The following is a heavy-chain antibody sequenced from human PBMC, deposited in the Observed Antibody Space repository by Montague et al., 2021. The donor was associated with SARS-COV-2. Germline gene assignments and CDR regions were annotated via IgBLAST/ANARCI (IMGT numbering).Heavy chain of an antibody. D-gene: IGHD3-16*01. V-gene: IGHV4-34*01. Sequence: SETLSLTCAVYRGSVKSYYWTWTRQAPGKGLAWIGEINHSGTTNYNPSLKSRVTMSIDASKRQFSLRLNSVSAADTAVYFCARGRTVQGSFGNFESVSSDVLDLWGPGSLVIVS. J-gene: IGHJ4*03. CDR1: RGSVKSYY. CDR2: INHSGTT. CDR3: ARGRTVQGSFGNFESVSSDVLDL.